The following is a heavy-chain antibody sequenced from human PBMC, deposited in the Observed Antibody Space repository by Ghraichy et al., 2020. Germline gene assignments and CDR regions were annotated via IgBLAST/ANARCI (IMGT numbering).Heavy chain of an antibody. V-gene: IGHV4-34*01. Sequence: SETLSLTCAVYGGSFSGYYWSWIRQPPGKGLEWIGEINHSGSTNYNPSLKSRVTISVDTSKNQFSLKLSSVTAADTAVYYCARKVRRGWYDAYYFDYWGQGTLVTVSS. CDR1: GGSFSGYY. D-gene: IGHD6-19*01. J-gene: IGHJ4*02. CDR2: INHSGST. CDR3: ARKVRRGWYDAYYFDY.